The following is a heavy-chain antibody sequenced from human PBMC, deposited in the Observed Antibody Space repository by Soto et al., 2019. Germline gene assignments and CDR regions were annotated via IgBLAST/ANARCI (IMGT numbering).Heavy chain of an antibody. CDR3: ARGEYSSGWDNWFDP. CDR2: TYYRSKWYN. V-gene: IGHV6-1*01. Sequence: PSQTLSLTCAISGDSVSSNSAAWNWIRQSPSRGLEWLGRTYYRSKWYNDYAVSVKSRITISPDTSKNQFSLQLNSVTPEDTAVYYCARGEYSSGWDNWFDPWGQGTLVTVSS. D-gene: IGHD6-19*01. CDR1: GDSVSSNSAA. J-gene: IGHJ5*02.